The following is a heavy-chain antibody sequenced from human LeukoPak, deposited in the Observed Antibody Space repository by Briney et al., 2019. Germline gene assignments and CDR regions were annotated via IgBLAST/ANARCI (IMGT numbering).Heavy chain of an antibody. CDR3: ADGLYGSGSYR. J-gene: IGHJ4*02. V-gene: IGHV4-34*01. CDR1: GGSFSGYY. D-gene: IGHD3-10*01. CDR2: INHSGST. Sequence: SETLSLTCAVSGGSFSGYYWSWIRQPPGKGLEWIGEINHSGSTNYNPSLKSRVTISVDTSKNQFSLKLSSVTAADTAVYYCADGLYGSGSYRWGQGTLVTVSS.